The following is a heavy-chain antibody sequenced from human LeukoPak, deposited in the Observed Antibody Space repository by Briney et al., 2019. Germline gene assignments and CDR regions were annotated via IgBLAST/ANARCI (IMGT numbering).Heavy chain of an antibody. D-gene: IGHD2-15*01. J-gene: IGHJ4*02. CDR2: ISGSGGST. CDR3: AKAGAVVVVAAKYFDY. Sequence: GGSLRLSCAASGFTFSSYAMSWVRQAPGKGLEWVSAISGSGGSTYYADSVKGRFTISRDNSKNTLYLQMNSLRAENTAVYYCAKAGAVVVVAAKYFDYWGQGTLVTVSS. CDR1: GFTFSSYA. V-gene: IGHV3-23*01.